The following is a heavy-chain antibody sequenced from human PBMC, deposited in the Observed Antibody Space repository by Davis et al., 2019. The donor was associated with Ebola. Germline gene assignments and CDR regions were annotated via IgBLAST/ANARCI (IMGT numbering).Heavy chain of an antibody. Sequence: GESLKISCAASGFTFSDYYMSWVRQAPGQGPEWVAVFYTDERTYYADSVKGRFTVSRDNSENMLYLQMSTLRVEDTAVYYCARHVDGDFWYFDLWGRGTRVTVSS. V-gene: IGHV3-66*04. D-gene: IGHD4-17*01. CDR2: FYTDERT. J-gene: IGHJ2*01. CDR3: ARHVDGDFWYFDL. CDR1: GFTFSDYY.